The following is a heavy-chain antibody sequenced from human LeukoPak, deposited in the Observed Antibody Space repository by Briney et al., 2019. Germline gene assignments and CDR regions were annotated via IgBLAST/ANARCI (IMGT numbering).Heavy chain of an antibody. CDR1: GFTVSSNY. J-gene: IGHJ6*02. V-gene: IGHV3-53*01. Sequence: GGSLRLSCAASGFTVSSNYMSWVRQAPGKGLEWVSVIYSGGSTYYADSVKGRFTISRDNSKNTLYLQMNSLRAEDTAVYYCARRRYYDFWSAPGLYGMDVWGQGTTVTVS. D-gene: IGHD3-3*01. CDR2: IYSGGST. CDR3: ARRRYYDFWSAPGLYGMDV.